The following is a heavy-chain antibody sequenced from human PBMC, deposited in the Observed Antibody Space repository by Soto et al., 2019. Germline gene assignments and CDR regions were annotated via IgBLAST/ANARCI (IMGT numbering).Heavy chain of an antibody. V-gene: IGHV4-59*01. CDR1: GGSISSYY. Sequence: SETLSLTCTVSGGSISSYYWSWIRQPPGKGLEWIGYIYYSGSTNYNPSLKSRVTISIDTSKNQFSLKLSSVTAADTAVYYCARVNYYDSSGYYYVLDYWGQGTLVTVS. CDR2: IYYSGST. J-gene: IGHJ4*02. CDR3: ARVNYYDSSGYYYVLDY. D-gene: IGHD3-22*01.